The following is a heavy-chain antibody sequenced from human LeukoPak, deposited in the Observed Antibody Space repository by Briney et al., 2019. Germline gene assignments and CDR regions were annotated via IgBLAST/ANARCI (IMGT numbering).Heavy chain of an antibody. Sequence: SQTLSLTCTVSGGSINNNNYYWSWIRQHPGQGLEWIGYIHYSGSTNYSPSLKSRVTISVDTSKNQFSLKLSSVTAADTAVYYCATSYYDFWSGYYQFDPWGQGTLVTVSS. J-gene: IGHJ5*02. CDR1: GGSINNNNYY. V-gene: IGHV4-31*03. CDR3: ATSYYDFWSGYYQFDP. CDR2: IHYSGST. D-gene: IGHD3-3*01.